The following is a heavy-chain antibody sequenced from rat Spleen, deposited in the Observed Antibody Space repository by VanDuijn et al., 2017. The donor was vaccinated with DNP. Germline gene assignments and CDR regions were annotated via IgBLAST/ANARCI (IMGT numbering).Heavy chain of an antibody. J-gene: IGHJ2*01. Sequence: EVQLVESGGGLVQPGGSLKLSCEASGFTFDDYDMAWVRQAPTKGLEWVATISTSGVGTYYRESVKGRFTISRDNAKNILSLQMNSLGSEDTATYYCARTPPDYGFDSWGQGVMVTVSS. V-gene: IGHV5S13*01. D-gene: IGHD1-3*01. CDR1: GFTFDDYD. CDR2: ISTSGVGT. CDR3: ARTPPDYGFDS.